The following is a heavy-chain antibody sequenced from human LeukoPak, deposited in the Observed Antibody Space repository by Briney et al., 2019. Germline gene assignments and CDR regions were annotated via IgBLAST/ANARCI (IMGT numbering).Heavy chain of an antibody. CDR1: GGSISSGGYD. D-gene: IGHD4-17*01. V-gene: IGHV4-31*03. Sequence: SETLSLTCTVSGGSISSGGYDWSWIRQHPGKGLEWIGYIYYSGSTYYNPSLKSRVTISVDMSKNQFSLKLSSVTAADTAVYYCAISGGDYGWTFDYWGQGTLVTVSS. J-gene: IGHJ4*02. CDR3: AISGGDYGWTFDY. CDR2: IYYSGST.